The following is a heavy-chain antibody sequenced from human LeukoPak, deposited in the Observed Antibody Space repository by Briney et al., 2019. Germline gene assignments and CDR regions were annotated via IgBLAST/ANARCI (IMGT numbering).Heavy chain of an antibody. J-gene: IGHJ5*02. CDR2: IYYSGST. V-gene: IGHV4-61*01. D-gene: IGHD3-10*01. Sequence: PSETLSLTCTVSGGSVSSGSYYWSWIRQPPGKGLEWIGYIYYSGSTNYNPSLKSRVTISVDTSKNQFSLKLSSVTAADTAVYYCARSMVRGVIINWFDPWGQGTLVTVSS. CDR1: GGSVSSGSYY. CDR3: ARSMVRGVIINWFDP.